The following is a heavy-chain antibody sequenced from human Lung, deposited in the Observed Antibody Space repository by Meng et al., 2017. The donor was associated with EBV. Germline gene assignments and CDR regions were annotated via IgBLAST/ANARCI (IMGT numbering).Heavy chain of an antibody. Sequence: HVDLVLWRGGVSQTVRSLRLAVAASGFTFSNYAMHWVRQAPGKGLEWVAVISSDGSDKYYADSVKGRFLVSRDNSKNTLDLQMTTLRPADTAVYYCAKVVRGDYGDYFDHWAQGALVTV. CDR1: GFTFSNYA. D-gene: IGHD4-17*01. CDR3: AKVVRGDYGDYFDH. J-gene: IGHJ4*02. V-gene: IGHV3-30*04. CDR2: ISSDGSDK.